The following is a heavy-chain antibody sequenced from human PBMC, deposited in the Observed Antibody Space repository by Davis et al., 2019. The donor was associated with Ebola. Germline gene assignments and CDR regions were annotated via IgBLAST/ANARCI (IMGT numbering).Heavy chain of an antibody. J-gene: IGHJ4*02. D-gene: IGHD1-26*01. CDR1: GFTFSSYG. CDR2: ISFDGTYK. V-gene: IGHV3-30*03. Sequence: GESLKISCAASGFTFSSYGMHWVRQAPGKGLEWVAAISFDGTYKHYADSVKGRFTISRDISKNTLYLHMNSLKPEDTAVYYCARGNSGSYFWGQGTLVTVSS. CDR3: ARGNSGSYF.